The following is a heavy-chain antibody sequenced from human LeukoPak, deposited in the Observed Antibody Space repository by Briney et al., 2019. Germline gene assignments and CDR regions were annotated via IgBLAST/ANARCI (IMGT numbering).Heavy chain of an antibody. CDR2: IYYSGST. CDR1: GGPISSYY. J-gene: IGHJ4*02. Sequence: KASETLSLTCTVSGGPISSYYWSWIRQPPGKGLEWIGYIYYSGSTNYNPSLKSRVTISVDTSKNQFSLKLSSVTAADTAVYYCAASYSSSWLDYWGQGTLVTVSS. D-gene: IGHD6-13*01. V-gene: IGHV4-59*08. CDR3: AASYSSSWLDY.